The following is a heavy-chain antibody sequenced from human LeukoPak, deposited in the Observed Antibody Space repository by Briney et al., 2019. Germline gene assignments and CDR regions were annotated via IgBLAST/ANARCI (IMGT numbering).Heavy chain of an antibody. Sequence: ASVKVSCKASGYTFTSNYIHWVRQAPGQGLEWMGIINPSGGSTSYAQKFQGRVTMTRDTSTSTVYMELSSLRSEDTAVYYCARDYYDFWSGYYWFDPWGQGTLVTVSS. V-gene: IGHV1-46*01. CDR2: INPSGGST. J-gene: IGHJ5*02. CDR1: GYTFTSNY. CDR3: ARDYYDFWSGYYWFDP. D-gene: IGHD3-3*01.